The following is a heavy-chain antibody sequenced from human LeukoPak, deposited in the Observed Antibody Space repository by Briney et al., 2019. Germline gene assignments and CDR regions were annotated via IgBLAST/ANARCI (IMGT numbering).Heavy chain of an antibody. CDR2: ISYDGSNK. CDR3: ATYLSGTYQPFDY. J-gene: IGHJ4*02. CDR1: GFTFSSYA. V-gene: IGHV3-30*04. Sequence: GGSLRLSCAASGFTFSSYAMHWVRQAPGKGLEWVAVISYDGSNKYYADSVKGRFTISRDNSKNTLYLQMNSLRAEDTAVYYCATYLSGTYQPFDYWGQGTLVTVSS. D-gene: IGHD1-26*01.